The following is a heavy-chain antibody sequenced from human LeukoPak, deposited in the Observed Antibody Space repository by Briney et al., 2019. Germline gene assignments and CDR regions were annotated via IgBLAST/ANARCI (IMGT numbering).Heavy chain of an antibody. CDR2: ISYDGSNK. Sequence: GGSLRLSCAASGFTFSSYAMHWVRQAPGKGLEWVAVISYDGSNKYYADSVKGRFTISRDNSKNTLYLQMNSLRAEDTAVYYCARDTDTAMATYWGQGTLVTVSS. J-gene: IGHJ4*02. D-gene: IGHD5-18*01. CDR3: ARDTDTAMATY. V-gene: IGHV3-30*14. CDR1: GFTFSSYA.